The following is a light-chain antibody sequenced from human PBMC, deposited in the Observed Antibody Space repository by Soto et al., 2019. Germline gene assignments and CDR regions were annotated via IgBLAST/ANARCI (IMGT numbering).Light chain of an antibody. CDR1: QDISRA. V-gene: IGKV1-13*02. J-gene: IGKJ3*01. CDR2: DAS. Sequence: AIQLTQSPSSLSASVGDRVTITCRVSQDISRALVWYQQKPGRAPRLLIYDASTLESGVPSRFSGSGSGTDFILTLRSLQPEDFATYYCQQAYSCPCTLRPGPKVDLK. CDR3: QQAYSCPCT.